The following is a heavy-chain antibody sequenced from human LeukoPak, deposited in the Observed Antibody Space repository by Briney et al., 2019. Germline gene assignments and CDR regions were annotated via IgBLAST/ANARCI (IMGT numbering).Heavy chain of an antibody. CDR3: ARTEASNSYYYYYYMDV. CDR2: IYYSGST. D-gene: IGHD4-11*01. J-gene: IGHJ6*03. Sequence: SSETLSLTCTVSGGSFSSYYWSWIRQPPGKGLEWIGYIYYSGSTNYNPSLKSRVTISVDTSKNQFSLKLSSVTAADTAVYYCARTEASNSYYYYYYMDVWGKGTTVTVSS. CDR1: GGSFSSYY. V-gene: IGHV4-59*01.